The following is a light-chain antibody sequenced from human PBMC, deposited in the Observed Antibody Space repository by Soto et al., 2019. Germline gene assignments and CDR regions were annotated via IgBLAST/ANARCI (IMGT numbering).Light chain of an antibody. V-gene: IGKV3-15*01. CDR3: QEYSKWPLFT. CDR2: GAS. CDR1: QSVSRN. Sequence: EIVVTQSPGILSVSPGERATLSCRASQSVSRNLAWYQQKPGQAPTLLIYGASTRATGIPARFTGSGSGTEFTLTISSLQSEDCAVYYCQEYSKWPLFTFVPGTKVDIK. J-gene: IGKJ3*01.